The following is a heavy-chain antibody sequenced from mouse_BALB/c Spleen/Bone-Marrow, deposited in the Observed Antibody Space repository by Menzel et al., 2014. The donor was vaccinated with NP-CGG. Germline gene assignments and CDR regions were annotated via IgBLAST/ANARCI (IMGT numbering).Heavy chain of an antibody. Sequence: EVKLVESGGGLVQPGGSLRLSCATSGFTFTDYYMSWVRQPPGKALEWLGFIRNKANGCTTEYSASVKGRFTISRDNSQSILYLQMNTLRAEDSATYYCARDDGLLRYTYWGQGTLVTVSA. CDR1: GFTFTDYY. CDR2: IRNKANGCTT. D-gene: IGHD1-1*01. J-gene: IGHJ3*01. V-gene: IGHV7-3*02. CDR3: ARDDGLLRYTY.